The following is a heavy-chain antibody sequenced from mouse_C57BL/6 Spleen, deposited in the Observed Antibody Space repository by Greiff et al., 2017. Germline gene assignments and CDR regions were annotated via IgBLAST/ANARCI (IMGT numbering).Heavy chain of an antibody. J-gene: IGHJ3*01. V-gene: IGHV1-82*01. D-gene: IGHD1-1*01. Sequence: VQLQQSGPELVKPGASVKISCKASGYAFSSSWMNWVKQRPGKGLEWIGRIYPGDGDTNYNGKFKGKATLTADKSSSTAYMQLSSLTSEDSAVYFCARWDYGRECAYWGQGTLVTVSA. CDR2: IYPGDGDT. CDR1: GYAFSSSW. CDR3: ARWDYGRECAY.